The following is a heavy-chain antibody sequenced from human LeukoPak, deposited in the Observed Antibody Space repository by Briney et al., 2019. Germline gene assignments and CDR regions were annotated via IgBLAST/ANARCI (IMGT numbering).Heavy chain of an antibody. CDR2: INPSGGST. Sequence: ASVKVSCKASGYTFTSYYMHWVRQAPGQGLEWMGIINPSGGSTSYAQKFQGRVTMTRDTSTSTVYTELSSLRSEDTAVYYCARGAPVLHDSSGYPVNLDYWGQGTLVTVSS. CDR1: GYTFTSYY. J-gene: IGHJ4*02. CDR3: ARGAPVLHDSSGYPVNLDY. D-gene: IGHD3-22*01. V-gene: IGHV1-46*01.